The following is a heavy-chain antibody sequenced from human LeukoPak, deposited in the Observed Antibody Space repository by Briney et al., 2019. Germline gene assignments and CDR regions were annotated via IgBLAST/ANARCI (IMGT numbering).Heavy chain of an antibody. CDR2: MNPNSGNT. CDR1: GGTFSSYA. D-gene: IGHD3-10*01. Sequence: ASVKVSCKASGGTFSSYAISWVRQAPGQGLEWMGWMNPNSGNTGYAQKFQGRVTMTRNTSISTAYMELSSLRSEDTAVYYCARVAIRAVRGVIGYWGQGTLVTVSS. V-gene: IGHV1-8*02. CDR3: ARVAIRAVRGVIGY. J-gene: IGHJ4*02.